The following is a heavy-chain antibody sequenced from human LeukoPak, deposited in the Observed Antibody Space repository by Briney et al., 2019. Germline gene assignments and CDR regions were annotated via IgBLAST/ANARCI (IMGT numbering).Heavy chain of an antibody. V-gene: IGHV1-18*01. D-gene: IGHD3-3*01. CDR1: GYTFTSYG. J-gene: IGHJ6*02. CDR3: AREDALATITIFGVVPYYYYGMDV. CDR2: ISAYNGNT. Sequence: ASVKVSCKASGYTFTSYGTSWVRQAPGQGLEWMGWISAYNGNTNYAQKLQGRVTMTTDTSTSTAYMELRSLRSDDTAVYYCAREDALATITIFGVVPYYYYGMDVWGQGTTVTVSS.